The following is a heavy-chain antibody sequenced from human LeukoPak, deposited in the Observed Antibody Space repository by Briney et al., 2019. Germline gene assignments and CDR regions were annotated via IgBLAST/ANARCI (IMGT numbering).Heavy chain of an antibody. CDR3: ARDRQVHTSVDSVEY. J-gene: IGHJ4*02. Sequence: GGSLRLSCAASGFIISDYYMSWIRQVPGKGLEWVSYTSSSGGATKYAGFVKGRFTVSGDNAQNSLSLQMNSLRVEDTAVYFCARDRQVHTSVDSVEYWGQGALVTVSS. D-gene: IGHD1-1*01. V-gene: IGHV3-11*01. CDR1: GFIISDYY. CDR2: TSSSGGAT.